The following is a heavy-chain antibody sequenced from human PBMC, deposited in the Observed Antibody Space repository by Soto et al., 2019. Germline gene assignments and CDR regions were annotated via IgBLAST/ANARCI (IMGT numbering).Heavy chain of an antibody. J-gene: IGHJ5*02. CDR1: GGSFSGYY. D-gene: IGHD5-18*01. V-gene: IGHV4-34*01. CDR2: INHSGST. Sequence: PSETLSLTCAVYGGSFSGYYWSWIRQPPGKWLEWIGEINHSGSTNYNPSLKSRVTISVDTSKNQFSLKLSSVTAADTAVYYCARGLSDTAMPRGNWFDPWGQGXLVTVYS. CDR3: ARGLSDTAMPRGNWFDP.